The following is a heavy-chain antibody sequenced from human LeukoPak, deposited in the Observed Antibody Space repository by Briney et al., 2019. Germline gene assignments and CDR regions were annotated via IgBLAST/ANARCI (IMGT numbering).Heavy chain of an antibody. V-gene: IGHV4-59*01. CDR3: ARVTYYYDTSGPNGYFDL. CDR2: IYYSAST. Sequence: SETLSLTCTVSGGSISSYYWGWIRQPPGKGLECIGYIYYSASTYYNPSLKSRVTMSLDTSKNQFSLKLSSVTAADTAVYYCARVTYYYDTSGPNGYFDLWGRGTLVTVSS. D-gene: IGHD3-22*01. CDR1: GGSISSYY. J-gene: IGHJ2*01.